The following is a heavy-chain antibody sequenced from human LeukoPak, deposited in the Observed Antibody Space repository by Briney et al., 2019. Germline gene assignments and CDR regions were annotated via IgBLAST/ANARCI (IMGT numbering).Heavy chain of an antibody. D-gene: IGHD6-19*01. CDR3: ARLVAVASTRYFDY. J-gene: IGHJ4*02. Sequence: SETLSLTCTVSGGSISSSSYYWGWVRQPPGKGLEWIGSIYYTGSTYYNPSLKSRVTISVDTSKNQFSLKLSSVTAADTAVYYCARLVAVASTRYFDYWGQGTLVTVSS. CDR1: GGSISSSSYY. V-gene: IGHV4-39*01. CDR2: IYYTGST.